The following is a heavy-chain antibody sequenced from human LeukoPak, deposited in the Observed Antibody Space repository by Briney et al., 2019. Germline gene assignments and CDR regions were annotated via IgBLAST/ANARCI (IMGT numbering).Heavy chain of an antibody. D-gene: IGHD1-26*01. CDR3: ARGKWEPLDY. CDR2: LTSRSTT. CDR1: GFIFSHHG. J-gene: IGHJ4*02. Sequence: GGSLRLSCVASGFIFSHHGMNWVRQAPGKGLEWVSGLTSRSTTYYADAVKGRFTISRDNSKNTVYLQMSSLRAEDTAVYYCARGKWEPLDYWGQGTLVTVSS. V-gene: IGHV3-23*01.